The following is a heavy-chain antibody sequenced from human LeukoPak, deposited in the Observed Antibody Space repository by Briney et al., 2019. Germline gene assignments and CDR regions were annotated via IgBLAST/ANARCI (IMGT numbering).Heavy chain of an antibody. D-gene: IGHD6-25*01. J-gene: IGHJ4*02. CDR2: NNLESGGT. CDR3: ARDVSTSATRELDY. CDR1: GHTFTDSL. Sequence: ASVKVSCKASGHTFTDSLLHWVRQAPGQGLEYMGWNNLESGGTFYAQRFRARVTMTRDTSISTAYMDLSRLTSDDTAVYFCARDVSTSATRELDYWGQGTLVTVSS. V-gene: IGHV1-2*02.